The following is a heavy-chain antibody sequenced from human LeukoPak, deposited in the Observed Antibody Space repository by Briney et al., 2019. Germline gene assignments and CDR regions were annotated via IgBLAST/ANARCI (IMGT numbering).Heavy chain of an antibody. CDR3: ARDRYDYSSGWSNPDY. CDR1: GFTFSIYT. D-gene: IGHD6-19*01. CDR2: ISSSGTTI. V-gene: IGHV3-11*01. Sequence: PGGSLRLSCVASGFTFSIYTMSWIRQAPGKGLEWVSYISSSGTTIYYADSVKGRFTISRDNAKNSLYLQMNSLRAEDTAVYYCARDRYDYSSGWSNPDYWGQGTLVTVSS. J-gene: IGHJ4*02.